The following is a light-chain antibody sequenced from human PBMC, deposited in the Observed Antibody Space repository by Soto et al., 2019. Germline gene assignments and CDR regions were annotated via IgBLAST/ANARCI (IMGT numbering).Light chain of an antibody. Sequence: QPVLTQSSSASASLGSSVKLTCTLSSGHSSYIIAWHQQQPGKAPRYLMKLEGSGSYNKGSGVPDRFSGSSSGADRYLTISNLPFEYEDDYYCETWDSNTHTVFGGGTKLTVL. V-gene: IGLV4-60*02. CDR1: SGHSSYI. CDR2: LEGSGSY. J-gene: IGLJ3*02. CDR3: ETWDSNTHTV.